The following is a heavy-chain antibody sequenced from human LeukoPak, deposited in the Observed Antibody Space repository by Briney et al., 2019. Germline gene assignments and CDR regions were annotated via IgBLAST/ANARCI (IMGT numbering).Heavy chain of an antibody. CDR1: GFTFSDYY. Sequence: GGSLRLSCAASGFTFSDYYISWIRPAPGKGLEWVSYISSSGSTIYYADSVKGRFTISRDNAKNSLYLQMNSLRAEDTAVYYCARSNDILTGYYPFDCWGQGTLVTVSS. V-gene: IGHV3-11*01. CDR3: ARSNDILTGYYPFDC. J-gene: IGHJ4*02. D-gene: IGHD3-9*01. CDR2: ISSSGSTI.